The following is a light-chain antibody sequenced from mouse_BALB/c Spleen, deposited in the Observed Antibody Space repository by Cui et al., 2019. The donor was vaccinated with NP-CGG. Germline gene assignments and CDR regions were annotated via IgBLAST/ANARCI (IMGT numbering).Light chain of an antibody. CDR1: TGAVTTSNY. J-gene: IGLJ1*01. Sequence: QAVVPLESPLTTSPGETVTLTCRSSTGAVTTSNYANWVQEKPDHLFTGLIGGTNNRAPGVPARFSGSLIGDKAALTITGAQTEDEAIYFCALWYSNHWVFGGGTKLTVL. CDR3: ALWYSNHWV. V-gene: IGLV1*01. CDR2: GTN.